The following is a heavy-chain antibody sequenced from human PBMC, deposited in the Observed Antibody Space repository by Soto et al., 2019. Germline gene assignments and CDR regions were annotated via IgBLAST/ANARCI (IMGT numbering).Heavy chain of an antibody. Sequence: GGSLRLSCAASGFTFSSYGMHWVRQAPGKGLEWVSFIWYDGSNKYYAYSVKVRFTISIDNSKNTLYLQMNSLRAEDTAVYYCAREVTTRGYCSSTSCYMNSWFYXWGQGTLFTVSX. J-gene: IGHJ5*02. V-gene: IGHV3-33*01. CDR1: GFTFSSYG. CDR2: IWYDGSNK. CDR3: AREVTTRGYCSSTSCYMNSWFYX. D-gene: IGHD2-2*02.